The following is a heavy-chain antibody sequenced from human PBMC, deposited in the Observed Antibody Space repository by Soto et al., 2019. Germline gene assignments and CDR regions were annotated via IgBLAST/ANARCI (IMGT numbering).Heavy chain of an antibody. CDR3: TKSLNNYGMDG. J-gene: IGHJ6*04. Sequence: ASVKVSCKASGYTFTAYYVHWVRQAPGQGLEWMGWINPNTGGTKYAQKFQGWVTMTRDTSISTAYMELSRLRSDDTAMYYCTKSLNNYGMDGWGKGTTVTVAS. V-gene: IGHV1-2*04. D-gene: IGHD3-10*01. CDR1: GYTFTAYY. CDR2: INPNTGGT.